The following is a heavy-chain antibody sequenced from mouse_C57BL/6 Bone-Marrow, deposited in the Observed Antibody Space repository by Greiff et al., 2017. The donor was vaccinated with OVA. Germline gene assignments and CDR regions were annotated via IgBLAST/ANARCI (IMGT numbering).Heavy chain of an antibody. Sequence: QVQLQQSGAELVKPGASVKVSCKASGYTFTSYWMHWVKQRPGQGLELIGRIHPSDSDTNYNQKFKGKATLTVDKSSSTAYMQLSSLTSEDSAVFYCAIFPTDPRWGTGTTVTVSS. V-gene: IGHV1-74*01. CDR3: AIFPTDPR. CDR1: GYTFTSYW. CDR2: IHPSDSDT. J-gene: IGHJ1*03.